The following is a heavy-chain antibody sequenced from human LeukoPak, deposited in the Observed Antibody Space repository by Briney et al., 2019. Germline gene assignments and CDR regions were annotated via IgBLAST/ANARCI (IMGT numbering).Heavy chain of an antibody. CDR1: GYTFTGYY. CDR2: INPNSGGT. D-gene: IGHD6-13*01. Sequence: APVKVSCKASGYTFTGYYMHWVRQAPGQGLEWMGWINPNSGGTNYAQKFQGRVTMTRDTSISTAYMELSRLRSDDTAVYYCARVDIAAAGINYWGQGTLVTVSS. V-gene: IGHV1-2*02. CDR3: ARVDIAAAGINY. J-gene: IGHJ4*02.